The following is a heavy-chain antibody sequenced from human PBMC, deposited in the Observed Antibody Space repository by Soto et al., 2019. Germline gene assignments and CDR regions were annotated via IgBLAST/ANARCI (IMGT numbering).Heavy chain of an antibody. CDR3: AREASVYYFDY. Sequence: TSETLSLTCTVSGGSISSGGYYWSWIRQHPGKGLEWIGYIYYSGSTYYNPSLKSRVTISVDTSKNQFSLKLSSVTAADTAVYYCAREASVYYFDYWGQGTLVTVSS. CDR1: GGSISSGGYY. CDR2: IYYSGST. V-gene: IGHV4-31*03. J-gene: IGHJ4*02.